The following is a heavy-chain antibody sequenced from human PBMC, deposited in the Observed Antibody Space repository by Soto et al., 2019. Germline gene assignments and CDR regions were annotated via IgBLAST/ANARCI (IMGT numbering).Heavy chain of an antibody. CDR3: ASTDYDFWSGYV. Sequence: QVQLQESGPGLVKPSQTLSLTCTVSGGSISSGGYYWSWIRQHPGKGLEWIGYIYYSGSTYYNPSLESRVNISVDTSKNQLSLKLSSVTAADTAVYYSASTDYDFWSGYVWGQGTTVTVSS. CDR1: GGSISSGGYY. CDR2: IYYSGST. D-gene: IGHD3-3*01. V-gene: IGHV4-31*03. J-gene: IGHJ6*02.